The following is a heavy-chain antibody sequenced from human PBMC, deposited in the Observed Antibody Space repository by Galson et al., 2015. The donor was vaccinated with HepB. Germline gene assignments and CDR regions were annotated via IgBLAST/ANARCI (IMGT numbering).Heavy chain of an antibody. Sequence: SVKVSCKASGYTFTSDFLHWVRQAPGQGLEWMGVINPSDGSTTYAQKFQGRVTMTRDTSTSTVYMELSSLRSEDTAVYYCARDLSGIYRSGWYGIGYWGQGTLVTVSS. CDR2: INPSDGST. J-gene: IGHJ4*02. V-gene: IGHV1-46*03. CDR1: GYTFTSDF. D-gene: IGHD6-19*01. CDR3: ARDLSGIYRSGWYGIGY.